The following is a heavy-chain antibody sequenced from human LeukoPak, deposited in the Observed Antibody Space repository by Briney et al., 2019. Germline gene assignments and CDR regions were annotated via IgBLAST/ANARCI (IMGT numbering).Heavy chain of an antibody. D-gene: IGHD6-19*01. CDR2: IYYSGST. CDR1: GGSISSHY. Sequence: SETLSLTCTVSGGSISSHYWSWIRQPPGKGLEWIGYIYYSGSTNYNPSLKSRVTISVDTSKNQFSLKLSSVTAADTAVYYRARAARAVAARENWFDPWGQGTLVTVSS. V-gene: IGHV4-59*11. J-gene: IGHJ5*02. CDR3: ARAARAVAARENWFDP.